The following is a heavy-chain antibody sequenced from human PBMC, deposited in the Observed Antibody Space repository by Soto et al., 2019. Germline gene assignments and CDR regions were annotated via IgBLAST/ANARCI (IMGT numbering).Heavy chain of an antibody. D-gene: IGHD3-10*01. CDR1: GYTLTELS. J-gene: IGHJ4*02. CDR2: FDPEDGET. V-gene: IGHV1-24*01. Sequence: GASVKVSCKVSGYTLTELSMHWVRQAPGKGLEWMGGFDPEDGETIYAQKFQGRVTMTEDTSTDTAYMELSSLRSEDTAVYYCATAITARFGEVGGRDFDYWGQGTLVTVSS. CDR3: ATAITARFGEVGGRDFDY.